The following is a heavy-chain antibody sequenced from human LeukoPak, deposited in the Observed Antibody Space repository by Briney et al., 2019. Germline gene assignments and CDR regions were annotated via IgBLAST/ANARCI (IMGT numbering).Heavy chain of an antibody. D-gene: IGHD2-2*01. CDR1: GGSISSSNYY. Sequence: SETLSLTCTVSGGSISSSNYYWGWIRQPPGKGLEWIASIHYSETTYYNPSLKSRVTISVDASKNHFSLKLSSVTAADTAVYYCARGPTYQPIDFWGQGTLVTVSS. CDR3: ARGPTYQPIDF. CDR2: IHYSETT. J-gene: IGHJ4*02. V-gene: IGHV4-39*02.